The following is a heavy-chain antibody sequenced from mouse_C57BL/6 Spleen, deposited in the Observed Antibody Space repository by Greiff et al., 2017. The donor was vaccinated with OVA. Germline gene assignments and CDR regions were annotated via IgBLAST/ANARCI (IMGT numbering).Heavy chain of an antibody. CDR2: IDPSDSYT. Sequence: VQLQQPGAELVRPGTSVKLSCKASGYTFTSYWMHWVKQRPGQGLEWIGVIDPSDSYTNYNQKFKGKATLTVDTSSSTAYMQLSSLTSEDSAVYYCAKGLTTVVAPGFAYWGQGTLVTVSA. D-gene: IGHD1-1*01. V-gene: IGHV1-59*01. CDR1: GYTFTSYW. J-gene: IGHJ3*01. CDR3: AKGLTTVVAPGFAY.